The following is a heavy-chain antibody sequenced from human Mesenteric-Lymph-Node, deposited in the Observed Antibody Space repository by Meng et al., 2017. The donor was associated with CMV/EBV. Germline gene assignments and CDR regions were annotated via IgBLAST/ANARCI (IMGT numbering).Heavy chain of an antibody. CDR1: GYTFTGYY. Sequence: ASVKVSCKASGYTFTGYYMHWVRQAPGQGPEWMGWINPNSGGTNYAQKFQGRVTMTRDTSISTAYMELSRLRSDDTAVYYCARAMGVSLRSSTSCLDYWGQGTLVTVSS. CDR3: ARAMGVSLRSSTSCLDY. J-gene: IGHJ4*02. D-gene: IGHD2-2*01. V-gene: IGHV1-2*02. CDR2: INPNSGGT.